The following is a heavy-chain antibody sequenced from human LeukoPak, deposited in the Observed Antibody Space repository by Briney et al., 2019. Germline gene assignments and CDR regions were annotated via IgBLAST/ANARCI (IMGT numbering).Heavy chain of an antibody. Sequence: ASVKVSCKASGYTFTGYYMHWVRQAPGQGLEWMGWINPNSGGTNYAQKFQGRVTMTRDTSISTAFMELSRLRSDDTAVYYCARVKTMIVIRLFDYWGQGTLVTVSS. CDR3: ARVKTMIVIRLFDY. V-gene: IGHV1-2*02. J-gene: IGHJ4*02. CDR1: GYTFTGYY. CDR2: INPNSGGT. D-gene: IGHD3-22*01.